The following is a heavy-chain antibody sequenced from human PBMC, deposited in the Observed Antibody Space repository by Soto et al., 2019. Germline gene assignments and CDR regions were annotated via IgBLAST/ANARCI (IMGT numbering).Heavy chain of an antibody. CDR1: GYSFTDYH. V-gene: IGHV1-2*04. J-gene: IGHJ6*02. D-gene: IGHD2-8*01. CDR3: ARGDSTDCSNGVCSFFYNHDMDV. Sequence: GASVKVSCKASGYSFTDYHIHWVRQAPGQGLEWLGRINPKSGGTSTAQKFQGWVTMTTDTSISTASMELTRLTSDDTAIYYCARGDSTDCSNGVCSFFYNHDMDVWGQGSTVTVSS. CDR2: INPKSGGT.